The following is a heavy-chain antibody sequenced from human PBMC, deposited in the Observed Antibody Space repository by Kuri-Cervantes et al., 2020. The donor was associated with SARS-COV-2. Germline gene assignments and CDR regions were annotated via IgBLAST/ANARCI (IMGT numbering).Heavy chain of an antibody. CDR2: INPNSGGT. CDR1: GYTFTGYY. V-gene: IGHV1-2*02. Sequence: ASVKVSCKASGYTFTGYYMHWVRQAPGQGLEWMGWINPNSGGTNYAQKFQGRVTMARDTSISTAYMELSRLRSDDTAVYYCARGGIAARLVFDYWGQGTLVTVSS. CDR3: ARGGIAARLVFDY. J-gene: IGHJ4*02. D-gene: IGHD6-6*01.